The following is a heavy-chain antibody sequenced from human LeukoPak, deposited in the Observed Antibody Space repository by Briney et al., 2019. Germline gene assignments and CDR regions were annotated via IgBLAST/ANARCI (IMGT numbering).Heavy chain of an antibody. CDR2: ISSSGSTI. CDR3: ARKQSNWFDP. D-gene: IGHD4-11*01. V-gene: IGHV3-11*01. CDR1: GFTFSDYN. Sequence: GSLRPSCAASGFTFSDYNRNWIRQAPGKGLEWVSYISSSGSTIYYADSRMGRFTISRDNAKNSLYLQMNSLRADDTSVYYCARKQSNWFDPWGQGTLVTVSS. J-gene: IGHJ5*02.